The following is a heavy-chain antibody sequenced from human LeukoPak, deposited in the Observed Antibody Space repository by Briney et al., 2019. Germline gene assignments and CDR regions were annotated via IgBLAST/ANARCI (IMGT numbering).Heavy chain of an antibody. CDR1: GFTFSSYE. Sequence: GGSLRLSCAASGFTFSSYEMNWVRQAPGKGLEWVSYISSSGSTIYYADSVKGRFTISRDNAKNSLYLQMNSLRAEDTAVYYCARVLMIATDTRGGWGQGTLVTVSS. CDR3: ARVLMIATDTRGG. D-gene: IGHD3-22*01. J-gene: IGHJ4*02. V-gene: IGHV3-48*03. CDR2: ISSSGSTI.